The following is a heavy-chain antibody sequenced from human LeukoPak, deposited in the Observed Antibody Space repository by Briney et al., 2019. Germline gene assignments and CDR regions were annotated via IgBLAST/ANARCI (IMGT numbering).Heavy chain of an antibody. D-gene: IGHD3-9*01. CDR1: GGSISSYY. CDR3: ARVFDWLAAGPMDV. J-gene: IGHJ6*02. Sequence: SETLSLTCTVSGGSISSYYWSWIRQPPGKGLEWIGYIYYSGSTNYNPSLKSRVTISVDTSKNQFSLKLSSVTAADTAVYYCARVFDWLAAGPMDVWGQGTTVTVSS. CDR2: IYYSGST. V-gene: IGHV4-59*08.